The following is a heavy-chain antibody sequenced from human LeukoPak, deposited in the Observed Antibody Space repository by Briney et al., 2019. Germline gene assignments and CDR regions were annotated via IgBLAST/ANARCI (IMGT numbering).Heavy chain of an antibody. Sequence: PSETLSLTCTVSGASVTSDYWSWIRQPPGKGLEWIGEINHSGSTNYNPSLKSRVTISVDTSKNQFSLKLSSVTAADTAVYYCARVSKIVATITYLDYYYYMDVWGKGTTVTVSS. CDR2: INHSGST. CDR1: GASVTSDY. CDR3: ARVSKIVATITYLDYYYYMDV. V-gene: IGHV4-34*01. J-gene: IGHJ6*03. D-gene: IGHD5-12*01.